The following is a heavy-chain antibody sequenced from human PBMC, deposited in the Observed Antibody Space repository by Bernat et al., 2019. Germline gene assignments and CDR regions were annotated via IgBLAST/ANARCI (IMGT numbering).Heavy chain of an antibody. J-gene: IGHJ3*02. CDR1: GGTFSSYT. D-gene: IGHD3-3*01. V-gene: IGHV1-69*02. CDR2: IIPILGIA. CDR3: ARTPKPLYDFWSGYLDAFDI. Sequence: QVQLVQSGAEVKKPGSSVKVSCKASGGTFSSYTISWVRQAPGQGLEWMGRIIPILGIANYAQKFQGRVTITADKSTSTAYMELSSLRSEDTAVYYCARTPKPLYDFWSGYLDAFDIWGPGTMVTGSS.